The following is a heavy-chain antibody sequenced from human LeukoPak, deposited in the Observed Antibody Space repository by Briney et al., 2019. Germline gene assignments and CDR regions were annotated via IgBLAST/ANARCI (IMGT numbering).Heavy chain of an antibody. D-gene: IGHD3-22*01. CDR1: GGSISSYY. CDR2: IYYSGST. Sequence: SETLSLTCTVSGGSISSYYWNWIRQPPGKGLEWIGNIYYSGSTNYNPSLKSRVTISVDMSKNQFSLRLSSVTAADTAVYYCATHRTAYYYDSSGDDAFDIWGQGTMVTVSS. V-gene: IGHV4-59*08. J-gene: IGHJ3*02. CDR3: ATHRTAYYYDSSGDDAFDI.